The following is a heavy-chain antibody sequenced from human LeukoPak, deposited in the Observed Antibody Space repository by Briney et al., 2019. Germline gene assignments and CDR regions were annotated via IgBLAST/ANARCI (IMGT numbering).Heavy chain of an antibody. D-gene: IGHD1-7*01. CDR2: ISSNGDAT. Sequence: GGSLRLSCAASGFTFSNYALHWVRQAPGKGLEYVSAISSNGDATFYATSVKGRFTISRDNSKNTLYLQMGSLRAEDMAVYYCVRVGNYREFDYWGQGTLVTVSP. J-gene: IGHJ4*02. CDR1: GFTFSNYA. CDR3: VRVGNYREFDY. V-gene: IGHV3-64*01.